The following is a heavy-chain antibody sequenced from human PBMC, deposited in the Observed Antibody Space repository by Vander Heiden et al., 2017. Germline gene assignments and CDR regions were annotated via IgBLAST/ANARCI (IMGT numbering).Heavy chain of an antibody. J-gene: IGHJ4*02. V-gene: IGHV3-23*01. Sequence: EVQLLESGGGLVQPGGSLRVPCAASGFTFSKDAMSWVRQAPGKGLSWVSGISGSGDNTYYGESVKGRFTISRDNSRNTLYLQMHSLRAEDTALYYCANNGPDYDFWSGYGYWGQGTLVTVSS. CDR1: GFTFSKDA. CDR2: ISGSGDNT. D-gene: IGHD3-3*01. CDR3: ANNGPDYDFWSGYGY.